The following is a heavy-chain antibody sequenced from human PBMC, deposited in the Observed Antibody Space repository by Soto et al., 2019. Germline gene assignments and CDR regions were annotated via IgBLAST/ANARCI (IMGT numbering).Heavy chain of an antibody. Sequence: EVQLVESGGGLVQPGGSLTLSCAVSGFTVSSNYMSWVRKAPGKGLEWVSIIYSGGTTYYADSVTGRFTISRDTSKNTLYLQMNRRSPEDTAVYYCARDRGGTAIKTGCDLWGRGTLVTVSS. D-gene: IGHD2-8*02. CDR2: IYSGGTT. J-gene: IGHJ2*01. CDR3: ARDRGGTAIKTGCDL. CDR1: GFTVSSNY. V-gene: IGHV3-66*01.